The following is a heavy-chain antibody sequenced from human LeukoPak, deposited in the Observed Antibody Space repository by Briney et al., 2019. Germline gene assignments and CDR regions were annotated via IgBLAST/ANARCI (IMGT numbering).Heavy chain of an antibody. CDR2: IDQDGSEK. CDR1: GFTLSNYW. V-gene: IGHV3-7*01. Sequence: PGGSLRLSCAASGFTLSNYWMSWVRQAPGKGLEWVANIDQDGSEKNYVGSVEGRFTISRDNAQNSVYLQMNSLSAEDTAVYYCARGYDYWGQGTLVTVSS. J-gene: IGHJ4*02. CDR3: ARGYDY.